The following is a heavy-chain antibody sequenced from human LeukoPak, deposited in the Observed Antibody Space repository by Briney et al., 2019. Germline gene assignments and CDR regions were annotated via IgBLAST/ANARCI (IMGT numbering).Heavy chain of an antibody. D-gene: IGHD1-20*01. CDR2: IYSGGST. J-gene: IGHJ5*02. CDR3: ARAPYNWNWFDP. V-gene: IGHV3-53*01. CDR1: GFTVSSNY. Sequence: PGGSLRLSCAASGFTVSSNYMSWVRRAPGKGLEWVSVIYSGGSTYYADSVKGRFTISRDNSKNTLYLQMNSLRAEDTAVYYCARAPYNWNWFDPWGQGTLVTVSS.